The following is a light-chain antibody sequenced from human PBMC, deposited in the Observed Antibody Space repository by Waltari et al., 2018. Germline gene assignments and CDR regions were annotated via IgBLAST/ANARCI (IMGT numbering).Light chain of an antibody. V-gene: IGKV1-39*01. J-gene: IGKJ5*01. CDR3: QQSYSSLPIT. CDR1: QSIGTS. CDR2: AAS. Sequence: DILLTQSPSSLSASVGYRVTITCRAGQSIGTSLNWYQQKPGNAPNLLIYAASSLQSGVPSRFSGSGSGIEFTLTISSLQPEDFATYYCQQSYSSLPITFGQGTRLEIK.